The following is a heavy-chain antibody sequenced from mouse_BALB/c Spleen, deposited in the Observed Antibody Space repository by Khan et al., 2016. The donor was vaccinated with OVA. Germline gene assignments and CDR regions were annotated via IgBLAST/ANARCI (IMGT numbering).Heavy chain of an antibody. D-gene: IGHD2-5*01. V-gene: IGHV2-6-7*01. CDR2: KWGDGRT. CDR3: ARAYYSNYREAMDY. J-gene: IGHJ4*01. Sequence: QVQLKQSGPGLEAPSQSLSITCTVSGYSLTGYGVNWVRQPPGKGLEGLGLKWGDGRTDYNSAPKSGLSISKDNSKSPVLIKMNNLQTDASARYYCARAYYSNYREAMDYWGQGTSVTVSS. CDR1: GYSLTGYG.